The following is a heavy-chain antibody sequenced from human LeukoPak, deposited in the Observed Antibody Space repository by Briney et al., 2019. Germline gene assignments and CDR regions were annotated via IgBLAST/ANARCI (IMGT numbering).Heavy chain of an antibody. CDR2: ISWNSGSI. CDR1: GFTFDDYA. Sequence: GGSLRLSCAASGFTFDDYAMHWVRQAPGKGLEWVSGISWNSGSIGYADSVKGRFTISRDNAKNSLYLQMNSLRAEDTALYYCAKGYLRLGAFDIWGQGTMVTVSS. D-gene: IGHD3-16*01. V-gene: IGHV3-9*01. J-gene: IGHJ3*02. CDR3: AKGYLRLGAFDI.